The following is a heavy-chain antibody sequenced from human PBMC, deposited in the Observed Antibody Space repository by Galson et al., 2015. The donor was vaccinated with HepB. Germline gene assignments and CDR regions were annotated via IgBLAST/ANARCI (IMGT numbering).Heavy chain of an antibody. CDR3: ATDRASSSLIGYYYYYMDV. J-gene: IGHJ6*03. CDR2: ISNDGSSE. Sequence: SLRLSCAASGFTFSRYAMHWVRQAPGKGLEWVAVISNDGSSEHYADSVKGRFTISRDSSKNTLYLQMNSLRAEDTAVYYCATDRASSSLIGYYYYYMDVWGIGTTVTVSS. D-gene: IGHD6-6*01. CDR1: GFTFSRYA. V-gene: IGHV3-30-3*01.